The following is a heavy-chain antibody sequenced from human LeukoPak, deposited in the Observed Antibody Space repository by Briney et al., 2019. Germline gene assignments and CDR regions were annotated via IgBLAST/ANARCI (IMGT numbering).Heavy chain of an antibody. V-gene: IGHV3-23*01. J-gene: IGHJ5*02. CDR1: GFTFDDYA. CDR3: ATSGGSYWS. CDR2: ISGRDSTT. Sequence: SGRSLRLSCAASGFTFDDYAMHWVRQAPGKGLEWVSGISGRDSTTYYADSVKGRFTISRENSKNTLYLQMNSLRAEDTAVYYCATSGGSYWSWGQGTLVTVSS. D-gene: IGHD1-26*01.